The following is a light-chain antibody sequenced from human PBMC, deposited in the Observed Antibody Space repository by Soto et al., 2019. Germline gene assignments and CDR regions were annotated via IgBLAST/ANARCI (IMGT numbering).Light chain of an antibody. CDR3: VQETLWQFT. J-gene: IGKJ2*01. CDR2: KVS. Sequence: VMTQSPLSRPVTLGQPASISCGSSQSLVHSDGNISLNWLHQRPSQSPRRLIYKVSNRDSGVTNRFSGSGSGTDFTLEISRVEAEDVVIYYCVQETLWQFTFGQGTKLEIK. CDR1: QSLVHSDGNIS. V-gene: IGKV2-30*02.